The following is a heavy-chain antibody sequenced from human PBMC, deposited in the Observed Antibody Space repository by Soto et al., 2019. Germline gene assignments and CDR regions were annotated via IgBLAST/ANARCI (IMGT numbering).Heavy chain of an antibody. CDR2: ISSSSSTI. Sequence: EVQLVESGGGLVQPGGSLRLSCAVSGFTFSTYSMNWVRQAPGKGLEWVSYISSSSSTIYYADSVKGRFTISRDNAKNSLYLQMNSLRDEDTAVYYCAREYSSSSGRAFDYCGQGTLVTVSS. CDR3: AREYSSSSGRAFDY. J-gene: IGHJ4*02. CDR1: GFTFSTYS. D-gene: IGHD6-6*01. V-gene: IGHV3-48*02.